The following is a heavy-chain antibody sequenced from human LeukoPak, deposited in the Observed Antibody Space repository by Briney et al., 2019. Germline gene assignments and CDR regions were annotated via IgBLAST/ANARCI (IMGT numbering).Heavy chain of an antibody. CDR3: ARTHVDTAMEWFGL. Sequence: SETLSLTCTVSGYSISSGYYGGWIRQPPRKGMEWIRSIYHSGSTSYNPPLKIRITISVDTSKIQFSLKLSSVAAADTAVYYCARTHVDTAMEWFGLWGQGTLDTDSS. V-gene: IGHV4-38-2*02. CDR2: IYHSGST. J-gene: IGHJ5*02. CDR1: GYSISSGYY. D-gene: IGHD5-18*01.